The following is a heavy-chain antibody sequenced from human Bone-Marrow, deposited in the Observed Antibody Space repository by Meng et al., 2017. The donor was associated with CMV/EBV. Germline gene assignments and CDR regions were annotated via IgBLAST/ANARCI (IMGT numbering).Heavy chain of an antibody. CDR3: ARDFPDTTGSHPMDV. V-gene: IGHV3-48*03. CDR2: ITSSGGTI. Sequence: GGSLRLSCSASGFTLNTFEMHWVRQAPGKGLEWLSYITSSGGTIYYADSVKGRFTISRDNAKNSLYLQMSSLRDEDTAVYYCARDFPDTTGSHPMDVWGQGTTVAVSS. D-gene: IGHD1-26*01. J-gene: IGHJ6*02. CDR1: GFTLNTFE.